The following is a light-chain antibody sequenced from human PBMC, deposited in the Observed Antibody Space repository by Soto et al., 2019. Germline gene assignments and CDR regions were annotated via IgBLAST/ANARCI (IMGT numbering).Light chain of an antibody. Sequence: QSALTQPASVSGSPGQSITISCTGTSSDVGGFNFVSWYQQHPGEAPKLMIYDVNNRPSGVSNRFSGSKSGNTASLTISGLQAEDEADYYCSSYTLGGPLYVFGTGTKLTVL. V-gene: IGLV2-14*01. J-gene: IGLJ1*01. CDR2: DVN. CDR1: SSDVGGFNF. CDR3: SSYTLGGPLYV.